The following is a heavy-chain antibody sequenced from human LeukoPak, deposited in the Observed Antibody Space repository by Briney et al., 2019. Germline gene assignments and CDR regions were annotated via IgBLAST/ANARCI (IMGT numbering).Heavy chain of an antibody. D-gene: IGHD3-16*01. Sequence: GGSLRLSCAASGFTFSSYGMHWVRQAPGKGLEWVAVISYDGSNKYYADSVKGRFTISRDNSKNTLYLQMNSLRAEDTAVYYCVKDTLPVYDYVGGGSTGYFDYWGQGTLVTVSS. CDR1: GFTFSSYG. J-gene: IGHJ4*02. V-gene: IGHV3-30*18. CDR3: VKDTLPVYDYVGGGSTGYFDY. CDR2: ISYDGSNK.